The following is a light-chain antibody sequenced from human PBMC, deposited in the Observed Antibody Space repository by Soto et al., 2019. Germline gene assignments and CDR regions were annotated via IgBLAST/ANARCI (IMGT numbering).Light chain of an antibody. CDR2: GAS. J-gene: IGKJ1*01. CDR1: QSVSSY. Sequence: DIVLTQSPGTLSLSPGERATLSCRASQSVSSYLAWYQQKPGQAPRLLIYGASSRATGIPDRFSGGGSGTDFTVTVSRLEPEHFAVYYCEQYGSSARTFGQGTKVEVK. V-gene: IGKV3-20*01. CDR3: EQYGSSART.